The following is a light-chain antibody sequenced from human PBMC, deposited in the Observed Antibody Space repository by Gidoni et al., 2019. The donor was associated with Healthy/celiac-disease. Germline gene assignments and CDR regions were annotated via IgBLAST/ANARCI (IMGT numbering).Light chain of an antibody. J-gene: IGKJ2*01. CDR1: QSISSW. V-gene: IGKV1-5*03. CDR3: QHRYT. CDR2: KAS. Sequence: DIQMTQSPSTLSASVGDRVTITCRASQSISSWLAWYQQKPGKAPKLLIYKASSLESGVPPRFSGSGSGTEFTLTISSLQPDDFATYYCQHRYTFGQGTKLEIK.